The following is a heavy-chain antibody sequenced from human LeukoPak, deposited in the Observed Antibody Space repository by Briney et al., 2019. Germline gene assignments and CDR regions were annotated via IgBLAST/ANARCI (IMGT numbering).Heavy chain of an antibody. CDR2: SYYSGST. V-gene: IGHV4-4*02. D-gene: IGHD6-13*01. Sequence: PSETVSLTCTVSGRTISSRNGLSRVRSRPGKGLEWSCQSYYSGSTNYNPSLKSRVTISVDKSKNQFSLKLSSVTAADTAVYYCARLGIAAAGEPNDAFDIWGQGTMVTVSS. J-gene: IGHJ3*02. CDR3: ARLGIAAAGEPNDAFDI. CDR1: GRTISSRNG.